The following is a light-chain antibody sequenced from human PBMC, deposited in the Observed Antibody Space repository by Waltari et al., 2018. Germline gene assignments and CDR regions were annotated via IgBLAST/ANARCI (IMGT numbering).Light chain of an antibody. Sequence: DIVMTPSPDSLTASLDERATAHCKSSQTILYSSNNNNYLAWYLQRPGQPPKLLIYWASTRESGVPDRFSGSGSGTDFTLTISSLQAEDVAVYYCQQYYSTPLTFGGGTRVEIK. CDR2: WAS. J-gene: IGKJ4*01. CDR3: QQYYSTPLT. V-gene: IGKV4-1*01. CDR1: QTILYSSNNNNY.